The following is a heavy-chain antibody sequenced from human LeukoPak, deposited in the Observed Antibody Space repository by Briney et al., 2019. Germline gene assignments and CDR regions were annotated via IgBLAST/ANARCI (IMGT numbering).Heavy chain of an antibody. V-gene: IGHV3-7*01. J-gene: IGHJ4*02. CDR1: GFTFSSYW. CDR2: IKQDGSEK. Sequence: GGSLRLSCAASGFTFSSYWMSWVRQAPGKGLEWVANIKQDGSEKYYVDSVKGRFTISRDNAKNSLYLQMNSLRAEDTAVYYCARTTYYYGSGSLEYWGQGTLVTVSS. D-gene: IGHD3-10*01. CDR3: ARTTYYYGSGSLEY.